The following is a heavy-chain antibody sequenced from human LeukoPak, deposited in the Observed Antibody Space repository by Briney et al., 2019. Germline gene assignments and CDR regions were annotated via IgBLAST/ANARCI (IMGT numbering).Heavy chain of an antibody. CDR2: IYTSGST. V-gene: IGHV4-4*07. CDR1: GGSISSYY. CDR3: ARTATTEVGATSWFDP. D-gene: IGHD1-26*01. Sequence: SETLSLTCTVSGGSISSYYLSWIRQPAGKGLEWIGRIYTSGSTNYNPSLKSRVTMSVDTSKNQFSLKLSSVTAADTAVYYCARTATTEVGATSWFDPWGQGTLVTVSS. J-gene: IGHJ5*02.